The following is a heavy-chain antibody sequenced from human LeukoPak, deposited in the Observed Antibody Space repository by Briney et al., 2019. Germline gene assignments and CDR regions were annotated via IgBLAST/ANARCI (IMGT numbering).Heavy chain of an antibody. D-gene: IGHD3-10*01. Sequence: PSETLSLTCAVYGESFSGYYWSWIRQPTGKGLEWIGEINHSGSTNYNPSLKSRVTISVDTSKNQFSLKLNSVTAADTAVYYCARPGWFGELYKGYYFDYWGQGTLVTVSS. J-gene: IGHJ4*02. CDR1: GESFSGYY. V-gene: IGHV4-34*01. CDR2: INHSGST. CDR3: ARPGWFGELYKGYYFDY.